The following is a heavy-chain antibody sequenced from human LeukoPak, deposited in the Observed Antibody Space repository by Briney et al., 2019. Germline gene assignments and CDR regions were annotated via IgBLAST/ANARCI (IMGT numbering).Heavy chain of an antibody. V-gene: IGHV5-51*01. CDR2: LYPGDSDS. Sequence: GESLTISCKAYGYSFFSNYWIAWVRQMPGKGLEWMGILYPGDSDSRYSPSFQGQVTISADRSISTAYLHWSSLKVSDTAMYYCASASPFDYWGQGTLVTVSS. J-gene: IGHJ4*02. CDR3: ASASPFDY. CDR1: GYSFFSNYW.